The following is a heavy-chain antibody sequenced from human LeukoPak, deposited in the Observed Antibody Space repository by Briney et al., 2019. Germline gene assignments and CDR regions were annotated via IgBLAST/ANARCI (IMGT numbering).Heavy chain of an antibody. D-gene: IGHD4/OR15-4a*01. V-gene: IGHV1-3*01. J-gene: IGHJ5*02. CDR3: ARDRMTMAGGFDP. CDR2: INAGNGNT. CDR1: XYTFTSYA. Sequence: SXYTFTSYAXXXXGQAXXQRLXXXXWINAGNGNTKYSQKFQGRVTITRDTSASTAYMELSSLRSEDTAVYYCARDRMTMAGGFDPWGQGTLVTVSS.